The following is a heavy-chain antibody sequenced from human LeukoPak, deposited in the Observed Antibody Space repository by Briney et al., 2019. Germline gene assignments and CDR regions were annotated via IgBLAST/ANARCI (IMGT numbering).Heavy chain of an antibody. V-gene: IGHV4-38-2*02. Sequence: PSETLSLTCTVSGYSISSGYYWGWIRRPPGKGLEWIGSIYHSGSTYYNPSLKSRVTMSLDTSKNQFSLKLSSVTAADTAVYYCARDGPYYYDSSGYYDAFDIWGQGTMVTVSS. CDR1: GYSISSGYY. CDR3: ARDGPYYYDSSGYYDAFDI. CDR2: IYHSGST. J-gene: IGHJ3*02. D-gene: IGHD3-22*01.